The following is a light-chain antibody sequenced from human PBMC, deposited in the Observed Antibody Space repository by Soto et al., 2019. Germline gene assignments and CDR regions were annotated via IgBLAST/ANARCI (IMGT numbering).Light chain of an antibody. CDR1: HTFSSF. Sequence: DIQMTQSPSSLSASVGDRVTITCRASHTFSSFLNWYQQKRGKPPTLLIYGAFNLRSGVPSRFAGSGGGAEFRLTISSIQPRDFATYYCQQTYSPPFTFGQATRLELK. CDR3: QQTYSPPFT. J-gene: IGKJ2*01. CDR2: GAF. V-gene: IGKV1-39*01.